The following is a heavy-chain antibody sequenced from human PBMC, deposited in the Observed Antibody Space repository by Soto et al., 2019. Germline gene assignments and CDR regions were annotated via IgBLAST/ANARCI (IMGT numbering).Heavy chain of an antibody. CDR2: IDYSGST. V-gene: IGHV4-31*03. Sequence: QVQLQESGPGLVKPSQTLSLTCTVSGGSISSGCYYWSLIRQHPGQGLEWIGYIDYSGSTYYNPALMCRVTISVDTSKNQFSLKLSSVTAADTAVYYCARGREGFFWRGRDDNWFDTWGQGTLVTVSS. CDR1: GGSISSGCYY. CDR3: ARGREGFFWRGRDDNWFDT. J-gene: IGHJ5*02. D-gene: IGHD3-3*01.